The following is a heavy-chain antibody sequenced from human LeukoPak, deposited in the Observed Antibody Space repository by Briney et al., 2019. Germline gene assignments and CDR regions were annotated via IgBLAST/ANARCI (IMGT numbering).Heavy chain of an antibody. CDR2: LDPNTGGT. CDR1: GYTFTGYY. CDR3: AKFWHSDC. V-gene: IGHV1-2*02. Sequence: ASVKVSCKASGYTFTGYYIHWVRQAPGQGLEWMGWLDPNTGGTHYAQKFQGRVTMTRDTSIGTAYMQLSGLTFDDTAVYYCAKFWHSDCWGQGTLVTVSS. J-gene: IGHJ4*02.